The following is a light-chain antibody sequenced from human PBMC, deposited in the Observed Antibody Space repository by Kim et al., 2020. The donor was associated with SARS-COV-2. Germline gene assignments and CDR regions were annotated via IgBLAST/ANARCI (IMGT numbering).Light chain of an antibody. CDR2: DAS. V-gene: IGKV3-11*01. CDR3: QQRSNWPPYS. CDR1: QSVSSY. J-gene: IGKJ2*03. Sequence: LSPVERATLACRASQSVSSYLAWYQQKPGQAPRRLIYDASNRATGIPARCSGSGSGTDFTLTISSIEPEDVAVYYCQQRSNWPPYSFGQGTKLEIK.